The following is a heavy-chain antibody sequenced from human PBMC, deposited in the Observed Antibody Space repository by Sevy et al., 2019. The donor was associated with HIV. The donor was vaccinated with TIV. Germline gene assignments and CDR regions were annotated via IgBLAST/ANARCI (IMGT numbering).Heavy chain of an antibody. CDR3: ARGAGVAAACTYDY. D-gene: IGHD6-13*01. CDR1: GFTFSSNW. CDR2: IKQDGSEK. J-gene: IGHJ4*02. Sequence: GESLKISCAASGFTFSSNWMSWVRQAPGKGLEWVANIKQDGSEKYYVDSVKGRFTISRDNAKNSLYLQMNSLRAEDTAVYYCARGAGVAAACTYDYWGQGTLVTVSS. V-gene: IGHV3-7*01.